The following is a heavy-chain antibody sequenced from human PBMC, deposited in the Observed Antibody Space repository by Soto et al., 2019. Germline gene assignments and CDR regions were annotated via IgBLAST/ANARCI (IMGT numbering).Heavy chain of an antibody. V-gene: IGHV4-34*01. CDR1: GGSFSGYY. CDR3: ARGEGYYDILTGLTRDYGMDV. CDR2: INHSGST. Sequence: SETLSLTCAVYGGSFSGYYWSWIRQPPGKGLEWIGEINHSGSTNYNPSPKSRVTISVDTSKNQFSLKLSSVTAADTAVYYCARGEGYYDILTGLTRDYGMDVWGQGTTVT. J-gene: IGHJ6*02. D-gene: IGHD3-9*01.